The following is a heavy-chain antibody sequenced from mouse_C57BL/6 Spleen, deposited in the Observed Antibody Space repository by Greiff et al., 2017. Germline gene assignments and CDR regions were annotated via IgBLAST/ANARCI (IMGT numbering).Heavy chain of an antibody. CDR3: ALYSNYLAY. CDR2: IDPSDSYT. V-gene: IGHV1-69*01. D-gene: IGHD2-5*01. CDR1: GYTFTSYW. J-gene: IGHJ3*01. Sequence: VQLQQPGAELVMPGASVKLSCKASGYTFTSYWIHWVKQRPGQGLEWIGEIDPSDSYTNYNQKFKGKSTLTVDKSSSTAYMQLISLTSEVSAFYYCALYSNYLAYWGQGTLVTVSA.